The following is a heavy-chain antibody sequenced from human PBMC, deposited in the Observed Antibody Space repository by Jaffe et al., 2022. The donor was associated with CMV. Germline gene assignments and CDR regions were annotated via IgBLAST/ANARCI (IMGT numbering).Heavy chain of an antibody. CDR1: GGSFSGYY. CDR3: ARERAEYDFWSGYYMAQNYYYYYMDV. V-gene: IGHV4-34*01. D-gene: IGHD3-3*01. CDR2: INHSGST. Sequence: QVQLQQWGAGLLKPSETLSLTCAVYGGSFSGYYWSWIRQPPGKGLEWIGEINHSGSTNYNPSLKSRVTISVDTSKNQFSLKLSSVTAADTAVYYCARERAEYDFWSGYYMAQNYYYYYMDVWGKGTTVTVSS. J-gene: IGHJ6*03.